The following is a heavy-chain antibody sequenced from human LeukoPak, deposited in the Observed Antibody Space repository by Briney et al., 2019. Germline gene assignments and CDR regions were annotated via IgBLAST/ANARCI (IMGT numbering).Heavy chain of an antibody. J-gene: IGHJ4*02. CDR2: IYSGGST. Sequence: GGSLRLSCAASGFTVSSNYMSWVRQAPGKGLEWVSVIYSGGSTYYADSVKGRFTISRHNSKNTLYLQMNSLRAEDTAVYYCARSAGYYDFGSGLLFDYWGQGTLVTVSS. CDR1: GFTVSSNY. CDR3: ARSAGYYDFGSGLLFDY. D-gene: IGHD3-3*01. V-gene: IGHV3-53*04.